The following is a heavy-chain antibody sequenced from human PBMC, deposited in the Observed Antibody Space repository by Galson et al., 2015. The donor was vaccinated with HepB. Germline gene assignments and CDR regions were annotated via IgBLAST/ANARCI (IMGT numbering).Heavy chain of an antibody. CDR2: ISFDGRKT. V-gene: IGHV3-30*18. CDR3: AKDGLYCSSANCYHYYYYYYGMDV. CDR1: GFTFSTYG. D-gene: IGHD2-2*01. J-gene: IGHJ6*02. Sequence: SLRLSCAASGFTFSTYGMHWGRQAPGKGLEWVASISFDGRKTYYVDSVQGRFTIPRDNSNNTLYLQMNSLRAEDTAVYYCAKDGLYCSSANCYHYYYYYYGMDVWGQGTTVTVSS.